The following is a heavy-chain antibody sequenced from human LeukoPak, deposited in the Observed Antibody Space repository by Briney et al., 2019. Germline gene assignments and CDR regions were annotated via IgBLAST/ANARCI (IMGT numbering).Heavy chain of an antibody. CDR1: GYTFTGYY. CDR3: ASLFGGSYYHDY. J-gene: IGHJ4*02. D-gene: IGHD1-26*01. CDR2: INPNSGGT. V-gene: IGHV1-2*02. Sequence: ASVKVACKASGYTFTGYYMHWVRQAPGQGVEWMGWINPNSGGTNYAQKFQGRVTMTRDTSISTAYMELSRLRSDDTAVYYCASLFGGSYYHDYWGQGTLVTVSS.